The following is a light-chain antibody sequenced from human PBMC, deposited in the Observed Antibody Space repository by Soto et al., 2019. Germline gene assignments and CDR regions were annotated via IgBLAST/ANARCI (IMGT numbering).Light chain of an antibody. CDR3: QQYYSYSRT. CDR1: QSINSW. Sequence: DIQMTQSPSTLSASVGDRVTITCRASQSINSWLAWYQQRPGKAPKLLISQASSLESGVPSRFSGSGSATEFTLTISSLQTDDFATYYCQQYYSYSRTFGQGTTVEIK. J-gene: IGKJ1*01. V-gene: IGKV1-5*03. CDR2: QAS.